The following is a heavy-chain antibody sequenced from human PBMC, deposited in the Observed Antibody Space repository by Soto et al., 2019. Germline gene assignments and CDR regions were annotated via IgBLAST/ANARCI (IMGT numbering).Heavy chain of an antibody. V-gene: IGHV1-46*02. D-gene: IGHD2-21*02. Sequence: QVQLVQSGAEVKKPGASVKVSCKPSGYTFNTYYLHWVRQAPGQALEWMGVIHPSGGGTTYAQKFLCRVTVTRDTSTSTVFMEVSSLRSDDTAVYYCARGGHIAVVTASFDYWGQGTLVTVSS. CDR1: GYTFNTYY. CDR3: ARGGHIAVVTASFDY. J-gene: IGHJ4*02. CDR2: IHPSGGGT.